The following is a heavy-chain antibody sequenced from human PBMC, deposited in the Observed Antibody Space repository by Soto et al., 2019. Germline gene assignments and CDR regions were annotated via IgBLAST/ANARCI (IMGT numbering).Heavy chain of an antibody. D-gene: IGHD5-18*01. CDR3: ARRVQVWLPDYYGMDV. V-gene: IGHV1-18*01. Sequence: QAQLVQSGAEVKKPGASVNVSCKASGYDYVTYAITWVRQRPGQGLEWMGWISTLNGNTNYAQNFQGRVTMTTDTSTRIVHLELRSLISDDTAVYYCARRVQVWLPDYYGMDVRGQGTTVTVSS. J-gene: IGHJ6*02. CDR1: GYDYVTYA. CDR2: ISTLNGNT.